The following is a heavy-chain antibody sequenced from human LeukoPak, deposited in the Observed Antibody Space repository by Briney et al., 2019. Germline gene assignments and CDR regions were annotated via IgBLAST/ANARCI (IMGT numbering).Heavy chain of an antibody. J-gene: IGHJ6*02. Sequence: AGGSLRLSCAASGFTFDDYAMHWVRQAPGKGLEWVSGISWNSGSIGYADSAKGRFTISRDNAKNSLYLQMNSLRAEDTALYYCAKDKGRQEQLWFPYYYYYYGMDVWGQGTTVTVSS. CDR1: GFTFDDYA. CDR3: AKDKGRQEQLWFPYYYYYYGMDV. D-gene: IGHD5-18*01. V-gene: IGHV3-9*01. CDR2: ISWNSGSI.